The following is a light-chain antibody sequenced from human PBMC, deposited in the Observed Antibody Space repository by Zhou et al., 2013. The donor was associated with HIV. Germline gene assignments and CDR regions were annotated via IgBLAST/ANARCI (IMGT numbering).Light chain of an antibody. CDR3: QQSYTSPRA. CDR2: GTS. V-gene: IGKV1-39*01. Sequence: DIQMTQSPSSLSASVGDRVTITCRASQSVSGYLNWYQQKPGKAPKLLIYGTSNLQSGVPSRFSGSGSETDFALTITNLQPEDFATYYCQQSYTSPRAFGPGTKVDIK. J-gene: IGKJ3*01. CDR1: QSVSGY.